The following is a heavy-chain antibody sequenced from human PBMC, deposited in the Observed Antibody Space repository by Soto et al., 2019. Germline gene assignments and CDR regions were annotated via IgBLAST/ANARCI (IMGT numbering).Heavy chain of an antibody. CDR1: GFTFSSYG. CDR3: AKESGIDGYNYH. CDR2: ISYDGSNK. D-gene: IGHD5-12*01. J-gene: IGHJ5*02. V-gene: IGHV3-30*18. Sequence: GGSLRLSCAASGFTFSSYGMHWVRQAPGKGLEWVAVISYDGSNKYYADSVKGRFTISRDNSKNTLYLQMNSLRAEDTAVYYCAKESGIDGYNYHWGQGTLVTVSS.